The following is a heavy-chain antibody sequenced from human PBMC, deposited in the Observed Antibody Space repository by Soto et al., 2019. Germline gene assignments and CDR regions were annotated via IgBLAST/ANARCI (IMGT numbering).Heavy chain of an antibody. Sequence: QVQLVQSGAEVKKPGSSVKVSCKASGGTFSSYAISWVRQAPGQGLEWMGGIIPIFGTANYAQKFQGRVTITADETTSTDYMELSSLRSEDTAVYYCARQTVTKLYYYYGMDVWGQGTTVTVSS. J-gene: IGHJ6*02. V-gene: IGHV1-69*01. CDR3: ARQTVTKLYYYYGMDV. CDR1: GGTFSSYA. D-gene: IGHD4-17*01. CDR2: IIPIFGTA.